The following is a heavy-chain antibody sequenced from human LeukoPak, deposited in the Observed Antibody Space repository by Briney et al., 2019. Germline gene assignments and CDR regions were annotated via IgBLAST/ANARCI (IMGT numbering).Heavy chain of an antibody. CDR3: AREFEVGYFDY. Sequence: SETLSLTCAVSGGSISSYYWSWIRQPPGKGLEWIGYIYYSGSTNYNPSLKSRVTISVDTSKNQFSLKLSSVTAADTAVYYCAREFEVGYFDYWGQGTLVTVSS. CDR1: GGSISSYY. D-gene: IGHD1-26*01. CDR2: IYYSGST. J-gene: IGHJ4*02. V-gene: IGHV4-59*12.